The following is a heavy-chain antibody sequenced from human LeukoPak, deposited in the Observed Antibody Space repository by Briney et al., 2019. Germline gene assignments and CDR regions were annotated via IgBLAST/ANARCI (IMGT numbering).Heavy chain of an antibody. J-gene: IGHJ4*02. D-gene: IGHD3-16*02. CDR1: GFTFSSYS. Sequence: GGSLRLSCAASGFTFSSYSMNWVHQAPGKGLEWVSSISSSSSYIYYADSVKGRFTISRDNAKNSLYLQMNSLRAEDTAVYYCASSGKRLGELSLYGYWGQGTLVTVSS. V-gene: IGHV3-21*01. CDR2: ISSSSSYI. CDR3: ASSGKRLGELSLYGY.